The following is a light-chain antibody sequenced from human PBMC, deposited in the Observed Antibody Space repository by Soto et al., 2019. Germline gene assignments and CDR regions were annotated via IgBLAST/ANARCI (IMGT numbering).Light chain of an antibody. V-gene: IGKV1-17*01. CDR2: GAS. CDR1: QGIRNE. Sequence: DLQMTQSPSSLSASVGDRVTITCRASQGIRNELGWYQQKAGKAPKRLIYGASSLQSGVPSRFSGSGSGTEFTLTISSLQSEDFATYYCLQQNSYPWTFGQGTKVEIK. J-gene: IGKJ1*01. CDR3: LQQNSYPWT.